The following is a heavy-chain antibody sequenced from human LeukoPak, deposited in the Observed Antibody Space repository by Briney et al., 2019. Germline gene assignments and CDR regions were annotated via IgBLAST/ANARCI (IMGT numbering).Heavy chain of an antibody. Sequence: SETLSLTCAVSGGSINNYYWSWVRQPPGKGLEWIGYIYYSGSTNYNPSLKSRVTISVDTSKNQFSLKLSSVTAADTAVYSCARAMVRGVLNWFDPWGQGTLVTVSS. CDR1: GGSINNYY. V-gene: IGHV4-59*01. J-gene: IGHJ5*02. CDR3: ARAMVRGVLNWFDP. CDR2: IYYSGST. D-gene: IGHD3-10*01.